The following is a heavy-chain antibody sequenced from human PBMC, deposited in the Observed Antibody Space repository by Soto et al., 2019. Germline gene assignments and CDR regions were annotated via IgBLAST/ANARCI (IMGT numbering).Heavy chain of an antibody. CDR1: GGSISSSSYY. CDR3: ARHPVVSYYDFWSGPNSYYGMDV. D-gene: IGHD3-3*01. J-gene: IGHJ6*02. V-gene: IGHV4-39*01. CDR2: IYYSGST. Sequence: SETLSLTCTVSGGSISSSSYYWGWIRQPPGKGLEWIGSIYYSGSTYYNPSLKSRVTLSVDTSKNQFSLKLSSVTAADTAVYYCARHPVVSYYDFWSGPNSYYGMDVWGQGTTVTVSS.